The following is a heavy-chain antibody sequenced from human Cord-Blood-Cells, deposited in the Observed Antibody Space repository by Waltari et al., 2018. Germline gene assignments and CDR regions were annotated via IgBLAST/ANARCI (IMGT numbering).Heavy chain of an antibody. J-gene: IGHJ4*02. CDR1: GGSFSGYY. CDR3: ARTVYSGSSFDY. V-gene: IGHV4-34*01. CDR2: INHSGST. D-gene: IGHD1-26*01. Sequence: QVQLQQWGAGLLKPSETLSLTCAVYGGSFSGYYWSWIRQPPGKGLEWIGEINHSGSTNYNPSLKSRVTISVDTSKNQFSLKLSSATAADTAVYYCARTVYSGSSFDYWGQGTLVTVSS.